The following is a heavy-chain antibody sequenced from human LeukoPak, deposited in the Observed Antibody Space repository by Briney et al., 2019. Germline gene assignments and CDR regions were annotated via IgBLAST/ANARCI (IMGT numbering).Heavy chain of an antibody. CDR3: ARWGIAAAGTPPKYYYYGMDV. CDR1: GYTFTSYY. Sequence: ASVKVSFKASGYTFTSYYMHWVRQGPGQGLEWRGMINPSGGSTSYTQKFQGRVTMTRDTSTSTVYMELSSLRSEDTAVYYCARWGIAAAGTPPKYYYYGMDVWGQGTTVTVSS. D-gene: IGHD6-13*01. CDR2: INPSGGST. V-gene: IGHV1-46*01. J-gene: IGHJ6*02.